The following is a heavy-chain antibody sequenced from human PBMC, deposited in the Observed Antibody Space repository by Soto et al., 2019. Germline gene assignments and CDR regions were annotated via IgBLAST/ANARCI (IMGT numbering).Heavy chain of an antibody. CDR2: ISAYNGNT. Sequence: ASVKVSCKASGYTFTSYGISWVRQAPGQGLEWMGWISAYNGNTNYAQKLQGRVTMTTDTSTSTAYMELRSLRSDDTAVYYCARAAIPSSGYSPHLAWGQGTLVTVSS. J-gene: IGHJ5*02. CDR1: GYTFTSYG. V-gene: IGHV1-18*01. CDR3: ARAAIPSSGYSPHLA. D-gene: IGHD3-22*01.